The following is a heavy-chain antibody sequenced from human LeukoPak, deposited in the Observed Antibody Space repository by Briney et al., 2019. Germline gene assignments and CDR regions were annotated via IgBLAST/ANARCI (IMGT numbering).Heavy chain of an antibody. CDR2: IYYSGST. D-gene: IGHD6-13*01. V-gene: IGHV4-59*12. CDR1: GGSISSYY. CDR3: ARGSSIAAASYMDV. J-gene: IGHJ6*03. Sequence: SETLSLTCTVSGGSISSYYWSWIRQPPGKGLEWIGYIYYSGSTNYNPSLKSRVTISVDTSKNQFSLKLSSVTAADTAVYCCARGSSIAAASYMDVWGKGTTVTVSS.